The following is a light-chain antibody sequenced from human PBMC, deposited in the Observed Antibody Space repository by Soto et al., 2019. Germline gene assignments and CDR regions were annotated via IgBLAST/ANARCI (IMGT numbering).Light chain of an antibody. CDR3: QQRKNWPPIT. CDR2: DAS. CDR1: QNVDKF. V-gene: IGKV3-11*01. Sequence: EIELTQSPATLSLSPGETATLSCRASQNVDKFLAWYQQRPGQAPRLLIFDASNRAPGVPVRFGGSGSGTVFTLTIGSLEPEDSAVYFCQQRKNWPPITFGQGTRLEIK. J-gene: IGKJ5*01.